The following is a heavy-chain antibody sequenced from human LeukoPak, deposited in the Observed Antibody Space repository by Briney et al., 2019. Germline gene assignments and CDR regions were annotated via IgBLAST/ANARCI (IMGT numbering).Heavy chain of an antibody. CDR1: GYTFTSYD. J-gene: IGHJ5*02. CDR2: LNLNSGNT. V-gene: IGHV1-8*03. Sequence: GASVKVSCKASGYTFTSYDINWVRQATGQGLEWMGWLNLNSGNTGYAQKFQGRVTITSNTSITTAYMELSSLRSDDTAVYYGVRDWGYESGRYWQKYFDTWGQGTLVTVSS. CDR3: VRDWGYESGRYWQKYFDT. D-gene: IGHD3-22*01.